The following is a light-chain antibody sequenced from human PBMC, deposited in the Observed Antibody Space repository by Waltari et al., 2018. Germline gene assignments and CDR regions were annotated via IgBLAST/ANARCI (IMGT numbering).Light chain of an antibody. Sequence: DIVMTQSPDSLPVSLGERATINCKSSQSVLFSSNNKNYLAWYQQKPGQPPKLLIYWASTRESGVPDRFSGSGSGTDFNLTISSLQAEDVAVYYCQQYYDTLYTFGQGTKLEIK. CDR2: WAS. J-gene: IGKJ2*01. CDR3: QQYYDTLYT. V-gene: IGKV4-1*01. CDR1: QSVLFSSNNKNY.